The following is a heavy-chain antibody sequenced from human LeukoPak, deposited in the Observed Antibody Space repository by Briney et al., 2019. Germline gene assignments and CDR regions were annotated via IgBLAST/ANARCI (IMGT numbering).Heavy chain of an antibody. J-gene: IGHJ4*02. V-gene: IGHV3-21*01. CDR3: ARGRGYCSSTSCPNYFDY. CDR1: GFTFSSYS. Sequence: GGSLRLSCAASGFTFSSYSMNWVRQAPGKGLEWVSSISSSSSYIYYADSVKGRFTISRDNAKNSLYLQMNSLRAEDTAVYYYARGRGYCSSTSCPNYFDYWGQGTLVTVSS. D-gene: IGHD2-2*01. CDR2: ISSSSSYI.